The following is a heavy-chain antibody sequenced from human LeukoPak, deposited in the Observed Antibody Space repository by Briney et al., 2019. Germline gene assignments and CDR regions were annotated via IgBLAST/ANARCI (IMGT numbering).Heavy chain of an antibody. D-gene: IGHD6-19*01. J-gene: IGHJ4*02. CDR2: INPDGSTA. CDR1: EFTFSTYW. V-gene: IGHV3-74*01. Sequence: GGSLRLSCAASEFTFSTYWMHLVRQAPGKGLVWVSRINPDGSTASYAGSVEGRFTISRDNAKNTLYLQMNSLRAEDTAVYFCARVAVGEYNFHHWGQGTLVSVSS. CDR3: ARVAVGEYNFHH.